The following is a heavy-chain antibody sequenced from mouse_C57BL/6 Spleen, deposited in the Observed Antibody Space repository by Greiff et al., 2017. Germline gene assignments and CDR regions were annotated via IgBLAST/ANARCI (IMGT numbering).Heavy chain of an antibody. CDR3: ARPDGYYPYYYAMDY. CDR1: GYAFSSSW. J-gene: IGHJ4*01. Sequence: QVQLKQSGPELVKPGASVKISCKASGYAFSSSWMNWVKQRPGKGLEWIGRIYPGDGDTNYNGKFKGKATLTADKSSSTAYMQLSSLTSEDSAVYFCARPDGYYPYYYAMDYWGQGTSVTVSS. D-gene: IGHD2-3*01. V-gene: IGHV1-82*01. CDR2: IYPGDGDT.